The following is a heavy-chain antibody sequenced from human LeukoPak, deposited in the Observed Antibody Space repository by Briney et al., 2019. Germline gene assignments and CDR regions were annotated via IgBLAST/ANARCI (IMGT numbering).Heavy chain of an antibody. CDR1: GFTFSSYG. Sequence: GGSLRLSCAASGFTFSSYGMHWVRQAPGKGLEWVAVISYDGSNKYYADSVKGRFTISRDNSKNTLYLQMNSLRAEDTAVYYCAKDTTALNYYFDYWGQGTLVTVSS. V-gene: IGHV3-30*18. CDR3: AKDTTALNYYFDY. D-gene: IGHD1-14*01. J-gene: IGHJ4*02. CDR2: ISYDGSNK.